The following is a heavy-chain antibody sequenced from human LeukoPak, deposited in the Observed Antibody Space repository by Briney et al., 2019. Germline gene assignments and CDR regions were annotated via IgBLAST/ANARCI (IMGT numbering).Heavy chain of an antibody. J-gene: IGHJ2*01. V-gene: IGHV3-9*01. Sequence: QAGGSLRLSCAASGFIFDDYAMHWVRQAPGKGLEWVSGISWSSGSLAYADSVKGRFTISRDNAKNSLYLQMNSLRTEDTALYYCARGLGGDQGYFDLWGRGTLATVSS. D-gene: IGHD3-10*01. CDR1: GFIFDDYA. CDR2: ISWSSGSL. CDR3: ARGLGGDQGYFDL.